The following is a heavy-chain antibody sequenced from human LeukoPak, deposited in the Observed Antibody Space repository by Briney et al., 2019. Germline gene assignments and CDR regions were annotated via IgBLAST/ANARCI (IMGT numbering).Heavy chain of an antibody. CDR1: GFTFTSYW. CDR2: IDPHGTEK. D-gene: IGHD4-23*01. CDR3: ARDGVPDYGGNSGSSDAFDI. Sequence: GGSLRLSCAASGFTFTSYWMSWVRQAPGKGLEWVANIDPHGTEKYYVDSVEGRFTISRDNAKNSLSLQMNSLRAEDTAVYYCARDGVPDYGGNSGSSDAFDIWGQGTMVTVSS. V-gene: IGHV3-7*01. J-gene: IGHJ3*02.